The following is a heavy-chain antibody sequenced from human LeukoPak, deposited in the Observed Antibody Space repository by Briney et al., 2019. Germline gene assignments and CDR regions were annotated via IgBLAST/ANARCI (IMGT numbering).Heavy chain of an antibody. CDR1: GGSISSSSYY. Sequence: PSETLSLTCTVSGGSISSSSYYWGWIRQPPGKGLEWIGSIYYSGSTYYNPSLKSRVTISVDTSKNQFSLKLSSVTAADTAVYYCARDPTGQWLQYNWFDPWGQGTLVTVSS. V-gene: IGHV4-39*07. D-gene: IGHD5-12*01. J-gene: IGHJ5*02. CDR3: ARDPTGQWLQYNWFDP. CDR2: IYYSGST.